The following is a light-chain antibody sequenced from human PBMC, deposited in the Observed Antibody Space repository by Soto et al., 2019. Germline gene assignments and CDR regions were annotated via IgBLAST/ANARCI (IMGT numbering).Light chain of an antibody. CDR1: QGINSY. Sequence: IQLTQSPSSLSASVGDRVTITCRASQGINSYLAWYQQKPGKAPTLLIYTASTLQTGVPSGFSGSGSGTDFTLTISSPQPEDIATYYCQQLKSYPYTFGQGTKLEI. CDR3: QQLKSYPYT. V-gene: IGKV1-9*01. CDR2: TAS. J-gene: IGKJ2*01.